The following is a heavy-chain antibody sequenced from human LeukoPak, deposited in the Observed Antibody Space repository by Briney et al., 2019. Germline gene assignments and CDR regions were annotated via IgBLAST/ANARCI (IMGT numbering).Heavy chain of an antibody. CDR3: ARKYSSGWPN. D-gene: IGHD6-19*01. V-gene: IGHV5-51*01. Sequence: GESLKISCQGSGYSFTTYWIGGGRQMPGKGLEWMGIIYPGDADTRYSKSFQGQVTISADKSINPAYLQWSSLKASDTAMYYCARKYSSGWPNWGQGTLVTVSS. CDR1: GYSFTTYW. CDR2: IYPGDADT. J-gene: IGHJ4*02.